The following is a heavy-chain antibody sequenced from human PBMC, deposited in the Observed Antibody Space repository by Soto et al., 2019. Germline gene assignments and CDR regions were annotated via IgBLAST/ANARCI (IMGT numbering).Heavy chain of an antibody. J-gene: IGHJ4*02. Sequence: QVQLVQSGAEVKKPGSSVKVSCKASGGTFSSYAISWVRQAPGQGLEWMGGIIPIFGTANYAQKFQGRVTITADESTSTAYMELSSLSSEDTAVYYCARAQGYCSGGSCPTLDYWGQGTLVTVSS. CDR2: IIPIFGTA. CDR3: ARAQGYCSGGSCPTLDY. CDR1: GGTFSSYA. D-gene: IGHD2-15*01. V-gene: IGHV1-69*01.